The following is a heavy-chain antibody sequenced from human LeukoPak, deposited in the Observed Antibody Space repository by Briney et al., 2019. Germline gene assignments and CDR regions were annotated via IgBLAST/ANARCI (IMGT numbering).Heavy chain of an antibody. D-gene: IGHD3-10*01. Sequence: SETLSLTCAVCGGSFSGYYWSWIRQPPGKGLEWIGEIDHSGSTNYNPSLKSRVTISVDTSKNQFPLKLSSVTAADTAVYYCARRGGTMVRGVNLYYYYYYMDVWGKGTTVTISS. J-gene: IGHJ6*03. CDR2: IDHSGST. V-gene: IGHV4-34*01. CDR1: GGSFSGYY. CDR3: ARRGGTMVRGVNLYYYYYYMDV.